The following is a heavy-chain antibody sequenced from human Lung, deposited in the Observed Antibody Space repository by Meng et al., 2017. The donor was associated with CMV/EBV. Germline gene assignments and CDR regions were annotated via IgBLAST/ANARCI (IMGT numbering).Heavy chain of an antibody. V-gene: IGHV4-34*01. CDR1: GGCFSGYY. Sequence: LXCAVYGGCFSGYYWSWIRQPPGKGLEWIGEINHSGRTNYNPSLKSRVTISVDTSKNQLSLKLSSLTAADTAVYYCARGGLRFLEYLNDHDYWGQGRXVNGAS. D-gene: IGHD3-3*01. J-gene: IGHJ4*02. CDR3: ARGGLRFLEYLNDHDY. CDR2: INHSGRT.